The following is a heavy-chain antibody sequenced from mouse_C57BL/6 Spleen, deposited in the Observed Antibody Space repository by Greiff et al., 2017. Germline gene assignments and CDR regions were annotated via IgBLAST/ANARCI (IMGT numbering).Heavy chain of an antibody. CDR3: TTLGTY. D-gene: IGHD4-1*01. CDR1: GFNIKDDY. Sequence: EVKLMESGAELVRPGASVKLSCTASGFNIKDDYMHWVKQRPEQGLEWIGWIDPENGDTEYASKFQGKATITADTSANTAYLQLSSLTSEDTAVYYCTTLGTYWGQGTTLTVSS. CDR2: IDPENGDT. V-gene: IGHV14-4*01. J-gene: IGHJ2*01.